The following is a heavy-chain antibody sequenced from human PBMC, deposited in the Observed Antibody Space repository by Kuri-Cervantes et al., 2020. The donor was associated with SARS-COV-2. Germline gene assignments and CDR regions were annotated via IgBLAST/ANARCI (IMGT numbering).Heavy chain of an antibody. CDR1: GFTFSSYG. CDR3: ARESLGMSPWGFDY. J-gene: IGHJ4*02. D-gene: IGHD7-27*01. Sequence: GGSLRLSCAASGFTFSSYGMHWVRQAPGEGLEWVAFIRYDGSNKYYADSVKGRFTISRDNSKNTLYLQMNSLRAEDTAVYYCARESLGMSPWGFDYWGQGTLVTVSS. V-gene: IGHV3-30*02. CDR2: IRYDGSNK.